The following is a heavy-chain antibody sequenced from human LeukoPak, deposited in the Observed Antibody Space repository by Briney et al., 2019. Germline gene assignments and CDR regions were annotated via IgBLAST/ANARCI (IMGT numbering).Heavy chain of an antibody. D-gene: IGHD5-24*01. J-gene: IGHJ3*02. CDR1: GYTFTSYG. CDR2: ISAYNGNT. V-gene: IGHV1-18*01. Sequence: ASVKVSCKASGYTFTSYGISWVRQAPGQGLEWMGWISAYNGNTNYAQKLQGRVTMTTDTSTSTAYMELRSLRSDDTAVYYCARGRDGLPGWVSTEGAFDIWGQGTMVTVSS. CDR3: ARGRDGLPGWVSTEGAFDI.